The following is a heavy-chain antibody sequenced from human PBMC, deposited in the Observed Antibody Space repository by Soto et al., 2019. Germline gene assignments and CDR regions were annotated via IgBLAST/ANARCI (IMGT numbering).Heavy chain of an antibody. J-gene: IGHJ5*02. D-gene: IGHD1-7*01. V-gene: IGHV2-70*01. CDR1: GFSLSTSGMC. Sequence: SGPTLVNPTQTLTLTCTFSGFSLSTSGMCVSWIRQPPGKALEWLALIDWDDDKYYSTSLKTRLTISKDTSKNQVVLTMTNMGPVDTATYYCARTRITGTTGYNWFDPWGQGTLVTVSS. CDR2: IDWDDDK. CDR3: ARTRITGTTGYNWFDP.